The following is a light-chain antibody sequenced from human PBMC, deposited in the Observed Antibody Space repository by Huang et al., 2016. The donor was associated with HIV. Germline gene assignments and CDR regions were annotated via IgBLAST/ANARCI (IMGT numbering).Light chain of an antibody. J-gene: IGKJ3*01. CDR2: GAS. CDR1: QNISDY. V-gene: IGKV1-39*01. Sequence: DIQMTQSPSSLSASVGDRVTISCRASQNISDYLNWYHHKPGEAPKLLIFGASILQSGVPSRFSCRGSGTDFSLTISNLQPEDFATYYCQQSYTSPRFTFGPGTEVDI. CDR3: QQSYTSPRFT.